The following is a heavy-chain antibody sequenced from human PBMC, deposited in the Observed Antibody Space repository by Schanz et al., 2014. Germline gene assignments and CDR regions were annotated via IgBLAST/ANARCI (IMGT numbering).Heavy chain of an antibody. Sequence: EVQLVESGGGFVQPGGSLRLTCLTSGFTFTDHAMSWVRQSPGKGLEWVAFLSFDSRHIYYADSVKGRFTISRDNGEDTTYLQMNSLRVEDTGVYYCARVRGSGSYSFHYLDLWGQGTLVTVAS. CDR2: LSFDSRHI. CDR3: ARVRGSGSYSFHYLDL. D-gene: IGHD1-26*01. CDR1: GFTFTDHA. J-gene: IGHJ4*02. V-gene: IGHV3-21*02.